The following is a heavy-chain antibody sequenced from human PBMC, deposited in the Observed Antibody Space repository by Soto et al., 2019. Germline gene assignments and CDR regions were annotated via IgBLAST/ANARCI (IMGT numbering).Heavy chain of an antibody. Sequence: GGSLRLSCAASGFILSTYAMNWVRQAPGKGLEWVSAISNSGGGTYYAESVRGRFTISRDNSINTLYLQMSSLRTEDTAVYYCAHPRGYGVFDAVDIWGQGTMVTVSS. J-gene: IGHJ3*02. D-gene: IGHD4-17*01. CDR3: AHPRGYGVFDAVDI. CDR1: GFILSTYA. CDR2: ISNSGGGT. V-gene: IGHV3-23*01.